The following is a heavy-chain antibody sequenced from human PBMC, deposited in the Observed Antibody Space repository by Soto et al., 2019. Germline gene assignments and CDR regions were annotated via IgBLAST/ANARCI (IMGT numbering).Heavy chain of an antibody. J-gene: IGHJ6*03. CDR2: MNPSSGNT. D-gene: IGHD2-15*01. V-gene: IGHV1-8*01. Sequence: ASVKVSCKASGYTFTSYDINWVRQATGQGLEWMGWMNPSSGNTGYAQKFQGRVTTTRNTSISTAYMELSSLSSEDTAVYYCAREYCSGGSCYRGDYYYYYMDVWGTGTTDTVSS. CDR1: GYTFTSYD. CDR3: AREYCSGGSCYRGDYYYYYMDV.